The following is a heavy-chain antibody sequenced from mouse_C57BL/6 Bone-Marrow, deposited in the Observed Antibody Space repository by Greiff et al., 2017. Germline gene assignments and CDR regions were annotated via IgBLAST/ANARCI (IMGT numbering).Heavy chain of an antibody. Sequence: EVQLVESGGDLVKPGGSLKLSCAASGFTFSSYGMSWVRQTPDKRLEWVATISSGGSYTYYPDSVKGRFTISRDNAKNTLYLQMSSLKSEDTAMYYCARRGLLLLWDYWGQGTTLTVSS. CDR2: ISSGGSYT. CDR3: ARRGLLLLWDY. D-gene: IGHD2-3*01. V-gene: IGHV5-6*01. J-gene: IGHJ2*01. CDR1: GFTFSSYG.